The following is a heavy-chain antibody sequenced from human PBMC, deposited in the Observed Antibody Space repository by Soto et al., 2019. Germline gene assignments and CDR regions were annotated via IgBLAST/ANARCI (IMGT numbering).Heavy chain of an antibody. CDR3: ARGDATKIVVTTYYAMDV. V-gene: IGHV1-69*13. Sequence: SVKVSCKASGGSLSNYGISWVRQAPGQGLEWMGGIIPVFGTANYAQKFQGRVTITADESTNIVYMDVSSLRSEDTAVYYCARGDATKIVVTTYYAMDVWGQGTTVTVS. D-gene: IGHD4-17*01. CDR1: GGSLSNYG. CDR2: IIPVFGTA. J-gene: IGHJ6*02.